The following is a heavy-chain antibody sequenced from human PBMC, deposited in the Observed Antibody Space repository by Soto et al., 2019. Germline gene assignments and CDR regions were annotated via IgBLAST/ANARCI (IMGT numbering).Heavy chain of an antibody. Sequence: PGESLKLSCKGSGYTFTDYWIGWVRQLPGKGLEWMGIIYPGDSDTRYSPPFQGHVTITVDKYTSTAYLQWNTLKASDTTMYYCARNIRNFRYYSYAMDVWGQGTPVTVSS. V-gene: IGHV5-51*01. CDR1: GYTFTDYW. CDR2: IYPGDSDT. J-gene: IGHJ6*02. CDR3: ARNIRNFRYYSYAMDV.